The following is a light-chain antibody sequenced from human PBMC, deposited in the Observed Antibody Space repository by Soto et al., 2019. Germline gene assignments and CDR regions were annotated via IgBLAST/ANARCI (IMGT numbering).Light chain of an antibody. CDR3: QQYDTLFT. Sequence: DIVMTQSPAALSVSPGERVTLSCRASQSVGSRVAWYQHKPGQAPRLLISGASARATGIADRFSGSGSGSEFSLSISSRRSEDRALYYCQQYDTLFTFGQGTRLEIK. J-gene: IGKJ5*01. CDR1: QSVGSR. V-gene: IGKV3-15*01. CDR2: GAS.